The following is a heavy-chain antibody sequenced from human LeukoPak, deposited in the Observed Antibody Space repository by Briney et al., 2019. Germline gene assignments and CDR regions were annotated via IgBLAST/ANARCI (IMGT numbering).Heavy chain of an antibody. CDR3: ARETTIVVVVAAQYYFDY. D-gene: IGHD2-15*01. Sequence: ASVKVSCKASGYTFTSYGISWVRQAPGQGLEWMGWISAYNGNTNYAQKLQGRVTMTTDTSTSTAYMELRSLRSDDTAVYYCARETTIVVVVAAQYYFDYWGQGTLVTVSS. J-gene: IGHJ4*02. V-gene: IGHV1-18*01. CDR2: ISAYNGNT. CDR1: GYTFTSYG.